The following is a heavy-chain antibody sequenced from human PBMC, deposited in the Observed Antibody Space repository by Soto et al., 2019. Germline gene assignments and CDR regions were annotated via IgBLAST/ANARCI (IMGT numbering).Heavy chain of an antibody. Sequence: GGSLRLSCAASGFTFSSYSMNWVRQAPAKGLEWVSSISSSSSYIYCADSVKGRFTISRDNAKNSLYLQMNSLRAEDTAVYYCARGNDILTGYQPLDYWGQGTLVTVSS. CDR2: ISSSSSYI. V-gene: IGHV3-21*01. D-gene: IGHD3-9*01. J-gene: IGHJ4*02. CDR1: GFTFSSYS. CDR3: ARGNDILTGYQPLDY.